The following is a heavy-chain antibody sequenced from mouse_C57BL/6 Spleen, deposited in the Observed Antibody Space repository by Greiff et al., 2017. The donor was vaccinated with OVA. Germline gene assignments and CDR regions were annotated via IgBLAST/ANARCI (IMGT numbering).Heavy chain of an antibody. V-gene: IGHV1-72*01. CDR3: GREDYDEGYFDD. CDR1: GYTFTSYW. CDR2: IDPDSGGT. D-gene: IGHD2-4*01. J-gene: IGHJ2*01. Sequence: VQLQQPGAELVKPGASVKMSCKASGYTFTSYWMHWVKQRPGRGLEWIGRIDPDSGGTKYNEKFKGKATLTVDKPSSTAYMQLSSLTSEDSAVYYCGREDYDEGYFDDWGKGTTLTVSS.